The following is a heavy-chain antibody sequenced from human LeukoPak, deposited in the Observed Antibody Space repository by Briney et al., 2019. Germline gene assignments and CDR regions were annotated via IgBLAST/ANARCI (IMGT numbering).Heavy chain of an antibody. J-gene: IGHJ5*02. CDR1: GCSISSYY. Sequence: PSETLSLTCTVSGCSISSYYWGWIRQPAGKGLEWVGRIHTSGSTNYNPSLKSRVTMSVDTSKNQFSLKLSSVTAADTAVYYCARMVRGVIKGWFDPWGQGTLVTVSS. CDR3: ARMVRGVIKGWFDP. V-gene: IGHV4-4*07. CDR2: IHTSGST. D-gene: IGHD3-10*01.